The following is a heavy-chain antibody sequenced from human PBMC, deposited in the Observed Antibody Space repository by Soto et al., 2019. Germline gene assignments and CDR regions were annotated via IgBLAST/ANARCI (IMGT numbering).Heavy chain of an antibody. J-gene: IGHJ4*02. V-gene: IGHV3-30*18. Sequence: GGSLRLSCAASGFTFSSYGMHWVRQAPGKGLEWVAVISYDGSNKYYADSVKGRFTISRDNSKNTLYLQMNSLRAEDTAVYYCAKDTSGSRYYYVGKLDYWGPGTLVTVSS. CDR2: ISYDGSNK. D-gene: IGHD3-22*01. CDR1: GFTFSSYG. CDR3: AKDTSGSRYYYVGKLDY.